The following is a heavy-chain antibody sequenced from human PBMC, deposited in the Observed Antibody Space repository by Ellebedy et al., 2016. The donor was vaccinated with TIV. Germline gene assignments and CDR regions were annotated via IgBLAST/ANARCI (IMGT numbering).Heavy chain of an antibody. D-gene: IGHD3-9*01. V-gene: IGHV4-34*01. CDR2: IKHSGST. Sequence: GSLRLSXAVYGGSFSGYYWSWIRQPPGKGLEWIGEIKHSGSTNYNPSLKSRVTISVDTSKNQFSLKLSSVTAADTAVYYCARQARYYDILTGLVDYWGQGTLVTVSS. CDR1: GGSFSGYY. J-gene: IGHJ4*02. CDR3: ARQARYYDILTGLVDY.